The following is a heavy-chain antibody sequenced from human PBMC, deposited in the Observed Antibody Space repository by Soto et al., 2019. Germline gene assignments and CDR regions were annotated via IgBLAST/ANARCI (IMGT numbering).Heavy chain of an antibody. V-gene: IGHV3-66*01. CDR2: IYSGGXX. D-gene: IGHD1-1*01. CDR3: ARDGTYNWV. Sequence: ESGGGLVQPGGSLRLSCAASGFTVSNNYMRWVRQAPGKGLEWVSLIYSGGXXXXXXXXXXRFTISRDNSKNTLYLQMNSXXXXXXXXXXXARDGTYNWVGGQGILVTVSS. CDR1: GFTVSNNY. J-gene: IGHJ4*02.